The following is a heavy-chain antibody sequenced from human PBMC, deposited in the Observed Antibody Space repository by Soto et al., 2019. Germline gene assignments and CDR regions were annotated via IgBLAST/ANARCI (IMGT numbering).Heavy chain of an antibody. CDR1: GGSINSYW. V-gene: IGHV4-4*07. D-gene: IGHD3-22*01. CDR3: ARGIGSYAYGEGY. J-gene: IGHJ4*02. Sequence: SETLSLTCSVSGGSINSYWWSWIRQPAGKGLEWIGRVYSSGTTDYNPSLNSRATMSVETSKNQFSLKLSSVTAADTAVYYCARGIGSYAYGEGYWGQGIQVTVSS. CDR2: VYSSGTT.